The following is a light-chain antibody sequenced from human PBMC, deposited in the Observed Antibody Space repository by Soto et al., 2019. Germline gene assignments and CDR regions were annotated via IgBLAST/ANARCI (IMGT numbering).Light chain of an antibody. CDR3: QSDDSSLSGYV. J-gene: IGLJ1*01. CDR2: GNS. CDR1: SSNIGAGYD. V-gene: IGLV1-40*01. Sequence: QSVLTQPPSVSGAPGQRVTISCTGSSSNIGAGYDVHWYQQLPGTAPKLLIYGNSNRPSGVPDRFSGSKSGTSASLAITGLQAEDDADYYCQSDDSSLSGYVFGNGTKVT.